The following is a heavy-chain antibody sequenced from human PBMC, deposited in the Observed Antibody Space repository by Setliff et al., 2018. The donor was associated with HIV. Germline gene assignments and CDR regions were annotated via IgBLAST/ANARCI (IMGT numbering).Heavy chain of an antibody. V-gene: IGHV1-69*13. CDR1: GETFSSYA. Sequence: SVKVSCKASGETFSSYAINWVRQAPGQGPEWMGVIIPIFATPNYAQTFQGRLTITADQSTTTAYMKLSGLTSKDTAVYFCAHMATQWDGFEIWGQGTMVTVSS. D-gene: IGHD2-8*01. J-gene: IGHJ3*02. CDR3: AHMATQWDGFEI. CDR2: IIPIFATP.